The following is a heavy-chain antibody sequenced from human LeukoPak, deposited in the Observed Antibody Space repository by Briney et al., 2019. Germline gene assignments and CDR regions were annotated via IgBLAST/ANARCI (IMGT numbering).Heavy chain of an antibody. CDR3: ARGKYSDSSG. D-gene: IGHD3-22*01. CDR1: GYTFTGSY. CDR2: INPDSGGT. J-gene: IGHJ4*02. Sequence: VASVKVSCKASGYTFTGSYMHWVRQAPGQGLEWMGWINPDSGGTNYAQKFQGRVTMTRDTSISTAYMELSRLRSDDTAIYYCARGKYSDSSGWGQGTLVTVSS. V-gene: IGHV1-2*02.